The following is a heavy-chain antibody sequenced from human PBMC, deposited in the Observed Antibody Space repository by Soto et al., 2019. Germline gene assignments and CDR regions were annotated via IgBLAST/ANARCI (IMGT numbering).Heavy chain of an antibody. CDR3: ARYIAASGTYYLDF. J-gene: IGHJ4*02. V-gene: IGHV4-4*02. CDR1: GGSISTSNW. Sequence: PSETLSLTCAVSGGSISTSNWWSWVRQPPGKGLEWIGEIYHSGSTNYNPSLESRVIISVDTSKNQFSLRLSSVTAADTAVYYCARYIAASGTYYLDFWGQGTLVTVSS. D-gene: IGHD6-13*01. CDR2: IYHSGST.